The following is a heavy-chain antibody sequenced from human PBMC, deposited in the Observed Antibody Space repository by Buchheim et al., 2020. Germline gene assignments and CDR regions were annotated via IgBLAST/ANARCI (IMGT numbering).Heavy chain of an antibody. CDR1: GDSISSGHW. D-gene: IGHD3-9*01. J-gene: IGHJ4*02. Sequence: QVQLQESGPGLVKPSGTLSLTCAVSGDSISSGHWWSGVRQPPGKGLEWIGEIYQTGTTNYSPSLKSRVTISVDKSKDQFSLKMNSVTAADTAVYYCARGESRMTGMFTYWGQGTL. CDR2: IYQTGTT. V-gene: IGHV4-4*02. CDR3: ARGESRMTGMFTY.